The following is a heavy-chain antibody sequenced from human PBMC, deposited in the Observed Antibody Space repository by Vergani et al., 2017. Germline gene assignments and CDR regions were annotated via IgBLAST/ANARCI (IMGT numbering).Heavy chain of an antibody. CDR3: ARAAGVYYYGSGRWGMDV. J-gene: IGHJ6*02. V-gene: IGHV1-8*02. CDR2: MNPNSGNK. D-gene: IGHD3-10*01. CDR1: EGTFSSYT. Sequence: QVQLVQSGAEVKKPGSSVKVSCKASEGTFSSYTISWVRQATGQGLEWMGWMNPNSGNKGYAQKFQGRVTMTRNTSISTAYMELSSLRSEDTAVYYCARAAGVYYYGSGRWGMDVWGQGTTVTVSS.